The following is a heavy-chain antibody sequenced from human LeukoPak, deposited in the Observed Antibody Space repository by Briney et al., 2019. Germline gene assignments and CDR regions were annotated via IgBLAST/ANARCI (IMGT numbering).Heavy chain of an antibody. CDR1: GFTFSSYG. CDR2: IRYDGSNK. Sequence: GGSLRLSCAASGFTFSSYGMHWVRQAPGKGLEWVAFIRYDGSNKYYADSVKGRFTISRDNSKNTLYLQMNSLRAEDTAVYYCAREAYYDSSGYRLPLGYWGQGTLVTVSS. CDR3: AREAYYDSSGYRLPLGY. V-gene: IGHV3-30*02. J-gene: IGHJ4*02. D-gene: IGHD3-22*01.